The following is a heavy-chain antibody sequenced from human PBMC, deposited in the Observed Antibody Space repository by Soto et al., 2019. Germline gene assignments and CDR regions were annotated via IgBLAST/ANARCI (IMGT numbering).Heavy chain of an antibody. Sequence: PSQTLSLTCAISGDSVASNSAAWNWIRQSPSRGLEWLGRTYYRSKWFHDYAASVESRMAINPDTSRNQFSLQLNYVTPEDTAVYYCARVHCSAGTCLDGLDFWGQGTTVTVSS. CDR1: GDSVASNSAA. CDR2: TYYRSKWFH. V-gene: IGHV6-1*01. CDR3: ARVHCSAGTCLDGLDF. D-gene: IGHD2-15*01. J-gene: IGHJ6*02.